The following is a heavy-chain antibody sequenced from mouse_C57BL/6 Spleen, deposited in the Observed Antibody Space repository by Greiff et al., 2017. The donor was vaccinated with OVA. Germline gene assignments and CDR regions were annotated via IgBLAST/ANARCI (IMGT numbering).Heavy chain of an antibody. CDR2: LWSDGST. V-gene: IGHV2-6-1*01. CDR1: GFSLTSYG. CDR3: ARQDYGSSYVFAY. D-gene: IGHD1-1*01. Sequence: QVQLKESGPGLVAPSQSLSITCTVSGFSLTSYGVHWVRQPPGKGLEWLVVLWSDGSTTYNSALKSSLSISKDNSKSQVFLKMNSLQTDDTAMYYCARQDYGSSYVFAYWGQGTLVTVSA. J-gene: IGHJ3*01.